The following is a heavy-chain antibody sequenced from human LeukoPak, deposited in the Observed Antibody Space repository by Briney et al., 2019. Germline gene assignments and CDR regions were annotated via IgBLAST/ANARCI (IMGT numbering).Heavy chain of an antibody. CDR3: ARSLAVAGTFDY. D-gene: IGHD6-19*01. V-gene: IGHV1-46*01. CDR2: INPTGGST. Sequence: ASVKVSCKASGYTFPSYFMHWVRQAPGQGLEWMGIINPTGGSTTYAQKFQGRVTMTRDTSTSTVYMELSSLRSEDTAVYYCARSLAVAGTFDYWGQGTLVTVSS. CDR1: GYTFPSYF. J-gene: IGHJ4*02.